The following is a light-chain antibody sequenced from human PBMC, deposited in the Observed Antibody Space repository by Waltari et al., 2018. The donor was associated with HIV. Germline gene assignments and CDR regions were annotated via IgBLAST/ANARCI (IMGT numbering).Light chain of an antibody. CDR2: GAS. CDR3: QQYNNWPPWT. CDR1: QSITTK. J-gene: IGKJ1*01. V-gene: IGKV3-15*01. Sequence: ELVMTQSPATLSVSPGERVTLSCRASQSITTKLAWYQQTPGQAPRLLIHGASTRAPGIPDRFSGSGSGTEFTLTISSLQSEDFAIYYCQQYNNWPPWTFGQGTKVEI.